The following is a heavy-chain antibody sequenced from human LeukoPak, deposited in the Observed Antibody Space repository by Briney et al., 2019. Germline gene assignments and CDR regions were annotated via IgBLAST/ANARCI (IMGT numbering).Heavy chain of an antibody. D-gene: IGHD3-9*01. Sequence: GGSLRLYCSASGFGFSSYSMTWVRQAPGKGLEWVSCISSSSTYIYFADSVKGRFTISRDNSKNSLYLQMNSLRAEDTAVYFCARDFYLDYDVLTGYYDQWGRGTLVTVSS. CDR2: ISSSSTYI. V-gene: IGHV3-21*01. CDR1: GFGFSSYS. J-gene: IGHJ4*02. CDR3: ARDFYLDYDVLTGYYDQ.